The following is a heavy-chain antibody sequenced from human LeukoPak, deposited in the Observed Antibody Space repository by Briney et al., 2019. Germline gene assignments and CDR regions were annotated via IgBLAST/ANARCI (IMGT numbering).Heavy chain of an antibody. V-gene: IGHV4-39*01. CDR2: IYSRGNT. CDR1: SGSINSADNY. Sequence: RPSETLSLTCTVSSGSINSADNYWAWIRQSPGKGLEWVGSIYSRGNTYYNPSLKSRVTISVDTSKNQFSLKLSSVTAADTAVYYCARPGAYCGGDCYSFDYWGQGTLVTVSS. CDR3: ARPGAYCGGDCYSFDY. D-gene: IGHD2-21*02. J-gene: IGHJ4*02.